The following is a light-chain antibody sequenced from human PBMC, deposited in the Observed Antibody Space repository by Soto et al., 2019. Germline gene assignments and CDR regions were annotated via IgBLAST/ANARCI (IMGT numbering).Light chain of an antibody. CDR2: AAS. CDR1: QGINNF. V-gene: IGKV1-27*01. Sequence: DIQWTQSHSSLSASEGERVTITRRAVQGINNFLAWYQQKPGRVPELLTYAASTLQSGVPSRFSGSGSGTDFTLTISSLQPEDVATYYCQRYSGAPRLTFGGGTKVEIK. CDR3: QRYSGAPRLT. J-gene: IGKJ4*01.